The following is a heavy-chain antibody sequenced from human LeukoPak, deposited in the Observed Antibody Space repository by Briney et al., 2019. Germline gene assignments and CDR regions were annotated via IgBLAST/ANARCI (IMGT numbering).Heavy chain of an antibody. CDR2: MNPNSGNT. D-gene: IGHD5-18*01. V-gene: IGHV1-8*02. CDR1: GYTFTGYY. CDR3: ARGRNGYSYGHNWFDP. Sequence: ASVKVSCKASGYTFTGYYMHWVRQAPGQGLEWMGWMNPNSGNTGYAQKFQGRVTMTRNTSISTAYMELSSVRSEDTAVYSCARGRNGYSYGHNWFDPWGQGTLVTVSS. J-gene: IGHJ5*02.